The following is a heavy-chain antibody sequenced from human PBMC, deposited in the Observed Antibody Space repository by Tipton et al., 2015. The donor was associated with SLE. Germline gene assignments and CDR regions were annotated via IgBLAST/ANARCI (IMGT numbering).Heavy chain of an antibody. D-gene: IGHD6-13*01. CDR1: GGSISSYY. J-gene: IGHJ4*02. CDR3: ARRRGSSWYEDYFDY. V-gene: IGHV4-59*01. CDR2: IYYSGST. Sequence: TLSLTCTVSGGSISSYYWSWIRQPPGKGLEWVGYIYYSGSTNSNPSLKSRVTISVDTSKNEFSLKLSSVTAADTAVYYCARRRGSSWYEDYFDYWGQGTLVTVSS.